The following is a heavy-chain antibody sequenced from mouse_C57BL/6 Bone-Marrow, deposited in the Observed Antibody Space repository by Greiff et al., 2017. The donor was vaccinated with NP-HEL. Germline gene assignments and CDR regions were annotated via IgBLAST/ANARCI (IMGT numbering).Heavy chain of an antibody. CDR1: GYSITSGYD. CDR2: ISYSGST. D-gene: IGHD1-1*01. Sequence: DVKLVESGPGMVKPSQSLSLTCTVTGYSITSGYDWHWIRHFPGNKLEWMGYISYSGSTNYNPSLKSRISITHDTSKNHFFLKLNSVTTEDTATYYCARGPSTVVPTFAYWGQGTLVTVSA. CDR3: ARGPSTVVPTFAY. V-gene: IGHV3-1*01. J-gene: IGHJ3*01.